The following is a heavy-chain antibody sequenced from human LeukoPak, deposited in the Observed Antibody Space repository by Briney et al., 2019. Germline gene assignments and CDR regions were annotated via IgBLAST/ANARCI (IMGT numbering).Heavy chain of an antibody. CDR3: ARRRGIYDNSGYRFDY. Sequence: GESLKISCKGVGYSFIGYWIGWVRQMPGKGLEWMGIIFPGDSDTRYSPSFQGQVTISVDKSISTAYLQWGSLKASDTAIYYCARRRGIYDNSGYRFDYWGQGTLVTVSS. V-gene: IGHV5-51*01. J-gene: IGHJ4*02. D-gene: IGHD3-22*01. CDR1: GYSFIGYW. CDR2: IFPGDSDT.